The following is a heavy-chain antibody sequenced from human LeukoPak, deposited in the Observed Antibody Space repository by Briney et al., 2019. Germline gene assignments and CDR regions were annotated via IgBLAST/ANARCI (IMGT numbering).Heavy chain of an antibody. CDR1: GYTFTTYG. J-gene: IGHJ4*02. CDR2: ISAYNGNT. V-gene: IGHV1-18*01. CDR3: ARDQEAFDY. Sequence: ASVKVSCKASGYTFTTYGITWVRQAPGQGLEWMGWISAYNGNTNYVQKLQGRVTVTRDTSTSTVHMELSGLRSEDTAVYYCARDQEAFDYWGQGTLVTVSS.